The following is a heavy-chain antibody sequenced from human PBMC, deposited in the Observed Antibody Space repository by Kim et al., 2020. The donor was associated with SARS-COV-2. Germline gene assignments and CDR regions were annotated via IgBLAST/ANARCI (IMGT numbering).Heavy chain of an antibody. CDR3: AKLITVSGTSDWFDP. V-gene: IGHV4-59*13. CDR2: SYYSGST. CDR1: GGSISSYY. Sequence: SETLSLTCTVSGGSISSYYWSWIRQPPGKGLEWIGYSYYSGSTNYNPSLKSRVTISVDTSKNQFSLKLSSVTAADTAVYYCAKLITVSGTSDWFDPWGQGTLVTVSS. D-gene: IGHD6-19*01. J-gene: IGHJ5*02.